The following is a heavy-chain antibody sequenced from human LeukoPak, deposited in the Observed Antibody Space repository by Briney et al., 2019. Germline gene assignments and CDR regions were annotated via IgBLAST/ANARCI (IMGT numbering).Heavy chain of an antibody. CDR1: GFTFSDYA. J-gene: IGHJ4*02. CDR3: ARNVDTANGY. Sequence: GGSLRLSCAASGFTFSDYAMTWVRQAPGKGLEWVSYISSSSSYTNYADSVKGRFTISRDNAKNSLYLQMNSLRAEDTAVYYCARNVDTANGYWGQGTLVTVSS. V-gene: IGHV3-11*06. CDR2: ISSSSSYT. D-gene: IGHD5-18*01.